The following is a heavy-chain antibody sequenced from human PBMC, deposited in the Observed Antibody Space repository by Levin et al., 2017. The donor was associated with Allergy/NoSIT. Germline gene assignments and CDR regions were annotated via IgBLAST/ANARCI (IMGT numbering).Heavy chain of an antibody. J-gene: IGHJ3*02. Sequence: GGSLRLSCTSSGFSFGDYAMSWFRQAPGKGLEWVGFISSKGYGETADYATSEKGRITISRDDSKSVAYLQMDSLKIEDTAMYFCTRASGYDSSAAFDIWGQGTMVTVSS. D-gene: IGHD5-12*01. V-gene: IGHV3-49*03. CDR3: TRASGYDSSAAFDI. CDR2: ISSKGYGETA. CDR1: GFSFGDYA.